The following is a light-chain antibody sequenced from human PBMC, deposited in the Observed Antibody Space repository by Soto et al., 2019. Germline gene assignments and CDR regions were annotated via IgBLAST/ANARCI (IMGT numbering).Light chain of an antibody. CDR1: SSDVGGYKY. V-gene: IGLV2-14*01. J-gene: IGLJ1*01. CDR3: SSYTSSSALVYV. CDR2: DVS. Sequence: QSALTQPASVSGSPGQSITISCTGSSSDVGGYKYVSWYQQHPDKAPQLMIFDVSNRPSGVSNRFSGSKSGNTASLTISGLQAEDEADYYCSSYTSSSALVYVFGTGTKVTVL.